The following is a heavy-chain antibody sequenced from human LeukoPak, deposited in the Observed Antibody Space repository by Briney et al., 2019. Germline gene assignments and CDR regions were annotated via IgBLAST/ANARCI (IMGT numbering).Heavy chain of an antibody. J-gene: IGHJ4*02. CDR1: GFTFSTYV. Sequence: GGSLRLSCSVSGFTFSTYVMHWVRQAPGKGLEYVSAISSNGDNTYYADSVKGRFTTSRDNSKNTLYLQMSSLSADDTAVYYCVRGTGYWGQGTLVTVSS. CDR3: VRGTGY. V-gene: IGHV3-64D*06. CDR2: ISSNGDNT.